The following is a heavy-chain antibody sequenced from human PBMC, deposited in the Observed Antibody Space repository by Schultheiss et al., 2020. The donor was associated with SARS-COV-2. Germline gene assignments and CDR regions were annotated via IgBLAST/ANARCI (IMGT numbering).Heavy chain of an antibody. V-gene: IGHV3-48*03. D-gene: IGHD2-2*02. Sequence: GGSLRLSCAASGFIFSNYEMNWVRQAPGKGLEWISYISGSGDTIYYADSVKGRFTISRDNAKNSLYLQMNSLRAEDTAVYYCARGTVVVPAAIVLYTKRYGMDVWGQGTTVTVSS. J-gene: IGHJ6*02. CDR1: GFIFSNYE. CDR3: ARGTVVVPAAIVLYTKRYGMDV. CDR2: ISGSGDTI.